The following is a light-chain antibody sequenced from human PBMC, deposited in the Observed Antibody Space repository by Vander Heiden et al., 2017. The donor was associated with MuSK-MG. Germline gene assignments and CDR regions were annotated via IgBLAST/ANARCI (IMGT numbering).Light chain of an antibody. J-gene: IGKJ1*01. V-gene: IGKV2-28*01. CDR2: LGS. Sequence: DIVMTQSPLSLPVNPGEPASISCRSSQSLLQSNGYNYWDWAGRKPGQSPQLRVYLGSTRASGVPDRFSGRGSDTDFTLKISRVEAEDVGVYYCMQVLQTRTFGQGTKVEIK. CDR1: QSLLQSNGYNY. CDR3: MQVLQTRT.